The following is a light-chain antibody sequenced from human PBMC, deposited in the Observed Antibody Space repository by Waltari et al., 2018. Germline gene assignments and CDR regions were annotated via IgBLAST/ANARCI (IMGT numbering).Light chain of an antibody. CDR1: QPIRTTY. CDR2: GAS. J-gene: IGKJ4*01. CDR3: QQYDISPLT. V-gene: IGKV3-20*01. Sequence: IVLTQSPGTLFLSPGEGPTLSCRTSQPIRTTYLAWYQQNPGQAPTLLIYGASSRATRVPDRFTGSGSGTDFSLTISSLEPEDFATYYCQQYDISPLTFGGGTKVEIK.